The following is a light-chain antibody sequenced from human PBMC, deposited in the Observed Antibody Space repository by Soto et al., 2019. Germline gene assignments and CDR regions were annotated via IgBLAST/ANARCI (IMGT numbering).Light chain of an antibody. CDR3: QHYNSYSWT. J-gene: IGKJ1*01. Sequence: DIQITQSPSTLSASVGDRVTITCRASQSISSWLAWYQQKPGKAPKLLIYDASSLESGVPSRFSGSGSGTEFTLTISSLQPDDFATYYCQHYNSYSWTFGQGTKVHIK. CDR2: DAS. CDR1: QSISSW. V-gene: IGKV1-5*01.